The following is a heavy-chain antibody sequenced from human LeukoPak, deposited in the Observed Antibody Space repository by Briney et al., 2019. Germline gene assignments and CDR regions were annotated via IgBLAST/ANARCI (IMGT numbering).Heavy chain of an antibody. CDR2: INHSGST. J-gene: IGHJ4*02. CDR1: GGSFSGYY. D-gene: IGHD3-9*01. Sequence: PSETLSLTCAVYGGSFSGYYWSWIRQPPGKGLEWIGEINHSGSTNYNPSLKSRVTISVDTSKNQFSLKLSSVTAADMAVYYCASEDYDILTGYRSYWGQGTLVTVSS. CDR3: ASEDYDILTGYRSY. V-gene: IGHV4-34*01.